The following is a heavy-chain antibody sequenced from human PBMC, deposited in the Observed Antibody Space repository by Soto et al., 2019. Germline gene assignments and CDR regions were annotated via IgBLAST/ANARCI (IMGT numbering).Heavy chain of an antibody. CDR3: ARATVPYDLWSGPYTTQFDY. D-gene: IGHD3-3*01. J-gene: IGHJ4*02. CDR2: IKQDGSEK. V-gene: IGHV3-7*01. Sequence: GGSLRLSCAASGFTFSSYWMSWVRQAPGKGLEWVANIKQDGSEKYYVDSVKGRFTISRDNAKNSLYLQMNSLRAEDTAVYYCARATVPYDLWSGPYTTQFDYWGQGTLVTVSS. CDR1: GFTFSSYW.